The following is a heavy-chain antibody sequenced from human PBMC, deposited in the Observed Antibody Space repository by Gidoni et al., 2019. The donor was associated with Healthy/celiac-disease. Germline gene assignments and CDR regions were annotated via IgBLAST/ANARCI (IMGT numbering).Heavy chain of an antibody. D-gene: IGHD6-13*01. V-gene: IGHV4-39*07. CDR2: IYYRGDT. J-gene: IGHJ4*02. Sequence: QLQLQESGPGLVKPSETPFLTRPVSGGSISSSDYYWGWVRQPPGKGLEWIGTIYYRGDTYYNPSLKSRVTISVDMSRNQFSLWLTSVTAADTAMYYCARDARYSSSWSHFDYWGQGILVTVSS. CDR3: ARDARYSSSWSHFDY. CDR1: GGSISSSDYY.